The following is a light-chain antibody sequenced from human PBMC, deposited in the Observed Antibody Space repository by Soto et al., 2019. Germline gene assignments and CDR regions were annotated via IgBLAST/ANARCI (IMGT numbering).Light chain of an antibody. Sequence: EVVLTPSPGTLSLSPGERANLSCRASQSVGSIYLAWYQQRPGQAPRLLISGASNRATGIPVRFSGSGSGTDFTLTISGLEPEDFAVYYCQQYGSSSITFGQGTRLEIK. CDR1: QSVGSIY. V-gene: IGKV3-20*01. CDR2: GAS. J-gene: IGKJ5*01. CDR3: QQYGSSSIT.